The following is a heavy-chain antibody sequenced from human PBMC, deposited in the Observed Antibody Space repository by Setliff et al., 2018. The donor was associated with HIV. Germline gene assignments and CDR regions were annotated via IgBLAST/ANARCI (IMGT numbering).Heavy chain of an antibody. CDR1: GYSISDGYY. CDR3: ARGRSRWTYYNYYYMDV. Sequence: SETLSLTCAVSGYSISDGYYWGWIRQPPGKGPEWIGSIHHSGSAHFNPSLRSRVAMSVDTSENQFSLTLSSVTAADTAVYYCARGRSRWTYYNYYYMDVWGKGTTVTVSS. D-gene: IGHD6-13*01. J-gene: IGHJ6*03. V-gene: IGHV4-38-2*01. CDR2: IHHSGSA.